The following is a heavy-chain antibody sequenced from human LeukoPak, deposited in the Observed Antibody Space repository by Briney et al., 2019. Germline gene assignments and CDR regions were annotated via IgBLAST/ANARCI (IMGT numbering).Heavy chain of an antibody. CDR3: ASVRGAPL. D-gene: IGHD3-10*01. V-gene: IGHV4-39*01. CDR1: GGSISSSSYY. CDR2: IYDSGST. Sequence: SETLSLTCTVSGGSISSSSYYWGWIRQPPGKGLEWIGCIYDSGSTYYNPSLKSRVTISVDTSKNQFSLKLSSVTAADTAVYYCASVRGAPLWGQGTLVTVSS. J-gene: IGHJ4*02.